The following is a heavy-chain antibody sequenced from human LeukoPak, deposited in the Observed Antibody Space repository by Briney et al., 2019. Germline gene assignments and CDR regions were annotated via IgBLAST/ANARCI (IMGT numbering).Heavy chain of an antibody. CDR3: ARDLSDYGDS. CDR1: GITFHSLS. J-gene: IGHJ4*02. CDR2: ISSSSYI. V-gene: IGHV3-21*01. Sequence: GSLRLSCAASGITFHSLSIEWVRQAPGKGLEWVSSISSSSYIYYADSVKGRFTISRDNAKNSLYLQMNSLRVEDTAVYYCARDLSDYGDSWGQGSLVTVSS.